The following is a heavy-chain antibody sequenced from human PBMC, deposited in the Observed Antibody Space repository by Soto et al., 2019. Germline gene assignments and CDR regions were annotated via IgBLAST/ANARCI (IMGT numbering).Heavy chain of an antibody. V-gene: IGHV3-30-3*01. D-gene: IGHD3-3*01. CDR3: ARPQDIRFLEWLLYYY. Sequence: PGGSLRLSCAASGFTFSSYAMHWVRQAPGKGLEWVAVISYDGSNKYYADSVKGRFTISRDNSKNTLYLQMNSLRAEDTAVYYCARPQDIRFLEWLLYYYWGQGTLVTVSS. CDR1: GFTFSSYA. CDR2: ISYDGSNK. J-gene: IGHJ4*02.